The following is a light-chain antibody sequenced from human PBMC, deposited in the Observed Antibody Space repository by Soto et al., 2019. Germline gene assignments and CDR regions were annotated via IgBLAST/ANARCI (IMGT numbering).Light chain of an antibody. CDR1: SSNIGGNS. V-gene: IGLV1-47*02. Sequence: QSVLTQPPSVSAAPGQRVTTSCSGSSSNIGGNSVSWYQQLPGTAPKLLIYSDNLRPSGVPERFSGSKSGTSASLAISGLRSEDEADYHCAAWDDSLSGYVFGTGAKVTVL. CDR2: SDN. CDR3: AAWDDSLSGYV. J-gene: IGLJ1*01.